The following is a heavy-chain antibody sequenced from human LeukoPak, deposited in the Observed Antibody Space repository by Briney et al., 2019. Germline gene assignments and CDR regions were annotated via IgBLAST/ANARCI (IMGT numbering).Heavy chain of an antibody. Sequence: PGGSLRLSCAASGFTVSSNYMGWVRQAPEKGLEWVSIIYSRGSTYYADSAKGRFTISRDDSKNTVYLQMNSLRAEDAAVYYCASGGLGARKYYSDPFDYWGQGTLVTVSS. CDR3: ASGGLGARKYYSDPFDY. D-gene: IGHD3-10*01. CDR1: GFTVSSNY. J-gene: IGHJ4*02. V-gene: IGHV3-53*01. CDR2: IYSRGST.